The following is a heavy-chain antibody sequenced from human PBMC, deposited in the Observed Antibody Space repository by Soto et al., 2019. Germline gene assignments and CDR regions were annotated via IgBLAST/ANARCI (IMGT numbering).Heavy chain of an antibody. CDR1: GGSFSGYY. Sequence: SETLSLTCAVYGGSFSGYYWSWIRQPPGKGLEWIGEINHSGSTNYNPSLKSRGTISVDTSKNQFSLKLSSVTAADTAVYYCARADIVVVVAATETNDYYYYGMDVWGQGTTVTVSS. D-gene: IGHD2-15*01. J-gene: IGHJ6*02. CDR3: ARADIVVVVAATETNDYYYYGMDV. CDR2: INHSGST. V-gene: IGHV4-34*01.